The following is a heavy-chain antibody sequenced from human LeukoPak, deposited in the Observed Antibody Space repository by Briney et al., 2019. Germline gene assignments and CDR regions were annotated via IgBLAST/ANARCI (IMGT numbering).Heavy chain of an antibody. Sequence: GGSLRLSCAASGFNVSSNYMTWVRQAPGKGLEWVSIIYSCGSTYYADSVKGRFTISRDNSKNTLYLQMGSLRAEDMAVYYCARDGGDIVVVTASYYYMDVWGKGTTVTVSS. D-gene: IGHD2-21*02. CDR1: GFNVSSNY. CDR2: IYSCGST. CDR3: ARDGGDIVVVTASYYYMDV. V-gene: IGHV3-66*01. J-gene: IGHJ6*03.